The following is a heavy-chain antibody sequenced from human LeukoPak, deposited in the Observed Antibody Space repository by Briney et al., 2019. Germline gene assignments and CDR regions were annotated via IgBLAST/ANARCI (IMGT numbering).Heavy chain of an antibody. Sequence: GGSPRLSCAASGFTFNSYGIHWVRQAPGKGLEWVAVIWHDGSNKYYADSVKGRFTISRDNSKNTLYLQMNSLRAEDTAVYYCAKAAGYSSGWPFEYWGQGILVTVSS. D-gene: IGHD6-19*01. J-gene: IGHJ4*02. CDR2: IWHDGSNK. V-gene: IGHV3-33*06. CDR1: GFTFNSYG. CDR3: AKAAGYSSGWPFEY.